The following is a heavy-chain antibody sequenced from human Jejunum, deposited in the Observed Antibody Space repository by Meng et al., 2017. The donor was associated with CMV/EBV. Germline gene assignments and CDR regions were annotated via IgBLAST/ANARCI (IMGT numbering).Heavy chain of an antibody. CDR2: ISHGGIT. Sequence: QVKLQQWDSGLLNSSETLSLTCAVYGGSLSPYYWTWIRQIPGKGLEWIGEISHGGITNYNPSLKSRVTLLIDTSKNQFSLKLSSVTAADTAVYYCGMERVNWGQGILVTVSS. V-gene: IGHV4-34*01. J-gene: IGHJ4*02. CDR3: GMERVN. CDR1: GGSLSPYY. D-gene: IGHD1-1*01.